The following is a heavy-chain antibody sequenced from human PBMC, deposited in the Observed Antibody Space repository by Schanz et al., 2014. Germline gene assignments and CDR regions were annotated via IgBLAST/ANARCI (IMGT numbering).Heavy chain of an antibody. D-gene: IGHD3-9*01. CDR1: GGTFSSST. CDR3: AKVDRTRYYAMDV. Sequence: QVQLVQSGAEGKKPGSSVKVSCKASGGTFSSSTLTWVRQAPGQGLEWMGRIIPILDKTNYAQKFQGRVTMTADKSTSTVYMEVSDLRSEDTAVYYCAKVDRTRYYAMDVWGQGTTVTVSS. J-gene: IGHJ6*02. V-gene: IGHV1-69*08. CDR2: IIPILDKT.